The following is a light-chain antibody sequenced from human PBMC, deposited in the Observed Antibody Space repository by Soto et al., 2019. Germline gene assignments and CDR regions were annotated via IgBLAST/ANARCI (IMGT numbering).Light chain of an antibody. CDR1: QSVLYSSNNKNY. J-gene: IGKJ2*01. V-gene: IGKV4-1*01. Sequence: IVMTQSPDSLAVSLGERATINCKSSQSVLYSSNNKNYLAWYRQKPGQPPKLLIYWASIRKSGVPDRISGSGSGTDFTLTISSLQAEDVAIYYCQQYYSTPPYTFGQGTKLEIK. CDR3: QQYYSTPPYT. CDR2: WAS.